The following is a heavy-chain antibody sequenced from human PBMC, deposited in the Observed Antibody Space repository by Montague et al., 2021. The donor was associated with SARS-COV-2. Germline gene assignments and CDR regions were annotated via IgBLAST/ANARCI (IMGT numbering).Heavy chain of an antibody. CDR3: VKDRGTPDAFDM. Sequence: SLRLSCAAYGFTLGYTWMHWVRHAPGKGLVWISHINGDATTTKYADSXKGRFTISRDNAKSTLYLQLDSLRAEDTAVYYCVKDRGTPDAFDMWGQGTMVTVSS. CDR2: INGDATTT. CDR1: GFTLGYTW. D-gene: IGHD3-10*01. V-gene: IGHV3-74*03. J-gene: IGHJ3*02.